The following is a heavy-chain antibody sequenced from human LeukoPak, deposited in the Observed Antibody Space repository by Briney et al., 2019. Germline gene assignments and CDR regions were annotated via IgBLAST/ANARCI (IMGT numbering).Heavy chain of an antibody. CDR2: IIPIFGIA. V-gene: IGHV1-69*04. J-gene: IGHJ4*02. D-gene: IGHD3-22*01. CDR1: GGTFSSYA. Sequence: SVRVSCKASGGTFSSYAISWVRQAPGQGLEWMGRIIPIFGIANYAQKFQGRVTITADKSTSTAYMELSSLRSEDTAVYYCAAYYYDSSGFDYWGQGTLVTVSS. CDR3: AAYYYDSSGFDY.